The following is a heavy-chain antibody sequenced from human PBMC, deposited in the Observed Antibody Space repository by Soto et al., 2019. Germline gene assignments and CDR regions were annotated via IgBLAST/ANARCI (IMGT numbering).Heavy chain of an antibody. CDR3: TTLGSYYFSPHYSYCGMDV. CDR2: IRSKANSYAT. D-gene: IGHD1-26*01. Sequence: GGSLRLSCAASGFTFSGSAMHWVRQASGKGLEWVGRIRSKANSYATAYAASVKGRFTISRDDSKNTAYLQMNSLKTEDTAVYYCTTLGSYYFSPHYSYCGMDVWGQGTTVTVSS. J-gene: IGHJ6*02. CDR1: GFTFSGSA. V-gene: IGHV3-73*01.